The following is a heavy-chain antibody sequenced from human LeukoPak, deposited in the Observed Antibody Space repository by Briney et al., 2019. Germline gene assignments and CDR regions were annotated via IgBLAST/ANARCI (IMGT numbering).Heavy chain of an antibody. Sequence: GGSLRLSCAASGFTFSDYSMNWVRQAPGKGLEWVASVNTVSSYIYYADSMRGRFTISRDNAKNSLFLQMNSLRAEDTAVYYCARLRRDSDRSDFFYYYDHWGQGTLVTVSS. V-gene: IGHV3-21*01. D-gene: IGHD3-22*01. CDR3: ARLRRDSDRSDFFYYYDH. CDR2: VNTVSSYI. J-gene: IGHJ4*02. CDR1: GFTFSDYS.